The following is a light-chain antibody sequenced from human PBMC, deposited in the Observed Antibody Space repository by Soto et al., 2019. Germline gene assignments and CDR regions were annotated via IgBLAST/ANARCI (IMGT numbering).Light chain of an antibody. J-gene: IGKJ1*01. CDR2: AAS. CDR3: QKYNSAPLT. Sequence: DIPMTQSPSSLSASVGDRVTITCRASQGISNYLAWYQQKPGKVPKLLIYAASTLQSGVPSRFSGSGSGADFTLTINSLQPEDVATYYCQKYNSAPLTFGPGTNVEIK. V-gene: IGKV1-27*01. CDR1: QGISNY.